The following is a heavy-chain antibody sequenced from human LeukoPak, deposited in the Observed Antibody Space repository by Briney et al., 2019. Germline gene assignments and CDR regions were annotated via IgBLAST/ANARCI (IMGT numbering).Heavy chain of an antibody. V-gene: IGHV4-31*03. Sequence: SETLSLTCTVSGGSISSGGYYWSWIRQHPGKGPEWIGYIYYSGSTYYNPSLKSRVTISVDTSKNQFSLKLSSVTAADTAVYYCARESCSGGSCYFGYWGQGTLVTVSS. J-gene: IGHJ4*02. CDR1: GGSISSGGYY. CDR2: IYYSGST. CDR3: ARESCSGGSCYFGY. D-gene: IGHD2-15*01.